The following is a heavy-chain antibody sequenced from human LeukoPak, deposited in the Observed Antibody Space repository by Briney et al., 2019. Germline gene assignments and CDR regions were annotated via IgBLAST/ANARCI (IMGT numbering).Heavy chain of an antibody. V-gene: IGHV4-31*03. D-gene: IGHD6-6*01. CDR3: ARVSSPEYYSDY. CDR2: IYYSGST. J-gene: IGHJ4*02. Sequence: SETLSLTCTVSGGSISSGGYYWSWIRQHPGKGLEWIGYIYYSGSTYYNPSLKSRVTISVDTSKNQFSLKLSSVTAADTAVYYCARVSSPEYYSDYWGQGTLVTVSS. CDR1: GGSISSGGYY.